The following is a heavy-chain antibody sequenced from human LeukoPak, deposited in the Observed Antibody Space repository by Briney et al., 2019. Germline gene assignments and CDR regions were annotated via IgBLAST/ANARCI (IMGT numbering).Heavy chain of an antibody. CDR2: IYYSGST. V-gene: IGHV4-4*02. CDR3: ARDPGYCSSTSCYAIDY. Sequence: SETLSLTCAVSGGSISDLKWWSWVRQSPGKGLEWIGSIYYSGSTYYNPSLKSRVTISVDTSKNQFSLKLSSVTAADTAVYYCARDPGYCSSTSCYAIDYWGQGTLVTVSS. D-gene: IGHD2-2*01. CDR1: GGSISDLKW. J-gene: IGHJ4*02.